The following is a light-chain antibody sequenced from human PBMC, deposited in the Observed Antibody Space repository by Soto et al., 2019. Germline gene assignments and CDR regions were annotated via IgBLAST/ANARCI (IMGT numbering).Light chain of an antibody. V-gene: IGKV3-20*01. J-gene: IGKJ4*01. CDR3: QQYGSSPPLT. CDR2: GAS. Sequence: EVVMTQSPATLSVSPGERATLSCRASQSVSSNLAWYQYKPGQAPRLLIYGASSRATGIPDRFSGSGSGTGFTLTISRLEPEDFAVYYCQQYGSSPPLTFGGGTKVDIK. CDR1: QSVSSN.